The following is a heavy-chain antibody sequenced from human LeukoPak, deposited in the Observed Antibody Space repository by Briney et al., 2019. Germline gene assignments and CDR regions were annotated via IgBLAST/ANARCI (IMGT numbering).Heavy chain of an antibody. J-gene: IGHJ4*02. CDR2: ISGSGGST. CDR3: AKISSGLLHRY. V-gene: IGHV3-23*01. D-gene: IGHD3-22*01. Sequence: GGSLRLSCAASGFTFGSYAMSWVRQAPGKGLEWVSAISGSGGSTYYADSVKGRFTISRDNSKNTLYLQMNSLRAEDTAVYYCAKISSGLLHRYWGQGTLVTVSS. CDR1: GFTFGSYA.